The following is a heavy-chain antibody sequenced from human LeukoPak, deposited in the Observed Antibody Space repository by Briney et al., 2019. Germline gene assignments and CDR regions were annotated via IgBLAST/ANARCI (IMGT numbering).Heavy chain of an antibody. CDR2: IYPGDSDT. CDR3: ARPFGEAVQTTLGGVDF. CDR1: GYTFTNYW. D-gene: IGHD3-10*01. Sequence: GESLKISCKGSGYTFTNYWIGWVRQMPGKGLEFMGIIYPGDSDTRYSPSFQGQVTISVDKSINTAYLQWSSLKASDTAMYYCARPFGEAVQTTLGGVDFWGQGTLVTVSS. V-gene: IGHV5-51*01. J-gene: IGHJ4*02.